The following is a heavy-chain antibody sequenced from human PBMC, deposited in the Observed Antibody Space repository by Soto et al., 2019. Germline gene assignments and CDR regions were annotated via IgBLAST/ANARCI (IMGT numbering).Heavy chain of an antibody. CDR3: TKGPLGSVWYLGWG. D-gene: IGHD6-19*01. Sequence: VGSLRLSCAASGFSFNSYAMSWVRQAPGKGLEWVSGISTSGSSTYYAESVKGRFTISRDNSKNTLYLQMYSLRADDTAIYYCTKGPLGSVWYLGWGWGQRTLVTVSS. J-gene: IGHJ4*02. V-gene: IGHV3-23*01. CDR1: GFSFNSYA. CDR2: ISTSGSST.